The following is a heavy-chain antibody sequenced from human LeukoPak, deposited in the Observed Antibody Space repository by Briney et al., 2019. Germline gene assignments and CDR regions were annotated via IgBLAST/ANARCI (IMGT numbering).Heavy chain of an antibody. Sequence: GESLEISCQGSGYRFTSYWIGLGRQMPGKGLGWMGIIYPGDSDTRYSPSFQGQVTISADKSISTAYLQWSSLKASDAAMYYCARVGASNFDYWGQGTLVTVSS. V-gene: IGHV5-51*01. D-gene: IGHD1-26*01. CDR1: GYRFTSYW. CDR2: IYPGDSDT. J-gene: IGHJ4*02. CDR3: ARVGASNFDY.